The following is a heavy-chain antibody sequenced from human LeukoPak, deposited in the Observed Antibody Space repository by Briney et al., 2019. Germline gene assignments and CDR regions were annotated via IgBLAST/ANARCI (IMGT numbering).Heavy chain of an antibody. CDR3: AKVSESNYDFLTGYYTPYYFDY. CDR2: ISDSGGST. Sequence: GGSLRLSCAASGLTFSSSAMSWVRQAPGKGLEWVSDISDSGGSTYYADSVKGRFTISRDNSKNMLYLQMNSLRAEDTAVYYCAKVSESNYDFLTGYYTPYYFDYWGQGTLVTVSS. J-gene: IGHJ4*02. D-gene: IGHD3-9*01. V-gene: IGHV3-23*01. CDR1: GLTFSSSA.